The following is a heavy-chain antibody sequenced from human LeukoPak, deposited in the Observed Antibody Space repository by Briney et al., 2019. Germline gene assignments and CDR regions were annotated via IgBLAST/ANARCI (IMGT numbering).Heavy chain of an antibody. D-gene: IGHD1-14*01. CDR2: MNPNSGNT. J-gene: IGHJ4*02. CDR3: ARAPVGPEPPFDY. CDR1: GYTFTSYD. Sequence: ASVKVSCKASGYTFTSYDINWVRQATGQGLEWMGWMNPNSGNTGYAQKFQGRVTMTTDTSTSTAYMELRSLRSDDTAVYYCARAPVGPEPPFDYWGQGTLVTVSS. V-gene: IGHV1-8*02.